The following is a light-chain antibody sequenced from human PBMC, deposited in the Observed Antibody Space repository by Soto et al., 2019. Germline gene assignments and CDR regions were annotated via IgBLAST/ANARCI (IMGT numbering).Light chain of an antibody. Sequence: EIVLTQSPATLSVSPGQGATLSCRASQYLSSNLAWYQQKPGQAPRLLIYGASTRATGVPARFSGSGSATEFTLSISSLQSEDVAVYYCQQYGDWPPETFGQGTKLEI. CDR3: QQYGDWPPET. CDR1: QYLSSN. CDR2: GAS. V-gene: IGKV3-15*01. J-gene: IGKJ2*01.